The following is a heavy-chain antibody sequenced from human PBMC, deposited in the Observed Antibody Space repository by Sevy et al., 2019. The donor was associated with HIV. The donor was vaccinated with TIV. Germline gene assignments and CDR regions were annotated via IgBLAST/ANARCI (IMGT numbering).Heavy chain of an antibody. V-gene: IGHV3-49*03. J-gene: IGHJ4*02. Sequence: GGSLRLSCTASAFTFGDYAMSWFRQAPGKGLEWVGFIRSKAYGGTTEYAASVKGRFTISRDDSKSIAYLQMNSLKTEDTAVYYCTRDATMVRGVITNSDYWGQGTLVTVSS. CDR1: AFTFGDYA. D-gene: IGHD3-10*01. CDR2: IRSKAYGGTT. CDR3: TRDATMVRGVITNSDY.